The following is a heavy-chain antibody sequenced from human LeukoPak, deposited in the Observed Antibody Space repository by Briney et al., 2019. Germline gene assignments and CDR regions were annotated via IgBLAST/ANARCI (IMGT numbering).Heavy chain of an antibody. CDR1: GGSFSGYY. CDR3: ARGLGSRFYYDSSGYYQY. J-gene: IGHJ4*02. Sequence: SETLSLTCAVYGGSFSGYYWSWIRQPPGKGLEWIGEINHSGSTNYNPSLKSRVTISVDTSKNQFSLKLSSVTAADTAVYYCARGLGSRFYYDSSGYYQYWGQGTLVTVPS. CDR2: INHSGST. V-gene: IGHV4-34*01. D-gene: IGHD3-22*01.